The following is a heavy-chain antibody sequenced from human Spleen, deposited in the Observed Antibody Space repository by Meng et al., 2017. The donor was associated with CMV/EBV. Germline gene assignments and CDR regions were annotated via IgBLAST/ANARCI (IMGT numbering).Heavy chain of an antibody. J-gene: IGHJ4*02. Sequence: SVKVSCKASGGTFSSYAISWVRQAPGQGLEWMGGIIPIFATANYAQKFQGRVTITTDESTSTAYMELSSLRSEDTAVYYCATGGGYPRGDYWGQGTLVTVSS. D-gene: IGHD5-12*01. CDR1: GGTFSSYA. V-gene: IGHV1-69*05. CDR2: IIPIFATA. CDR3: ATGGGYPRGDY.